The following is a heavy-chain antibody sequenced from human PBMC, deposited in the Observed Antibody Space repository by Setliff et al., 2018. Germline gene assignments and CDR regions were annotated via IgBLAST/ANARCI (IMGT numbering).Heavy chain of an antibody. J-gene: IGHJ5*02. V-gene: IGHV3-48*04. CDR3: ARDFSTGSSS. Sequence: SCAASGFTFSNYGMTWVRQAPGKGLEWISYISTSGSTIYYADSVKGRFTISRDNANNLLYLHMSSLRAEDTAVYYCARDFSTGSSSWGQGTLVTV. CDR2: ISTSGSTI. D-gene: IGHD2-8*02. CDR1: GFTFSNYG.